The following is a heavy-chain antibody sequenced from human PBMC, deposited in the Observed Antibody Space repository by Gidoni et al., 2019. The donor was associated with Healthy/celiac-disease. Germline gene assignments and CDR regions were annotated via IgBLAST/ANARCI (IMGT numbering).Heavy chain of an antibody. V-gene: IGHV4-39*01. D-gene: IGHD3-9*01. CDR3: RSSGAGYYYSTLAY. CDR1: GGSISSSSYY. CDR2: IYYSGST. Sequence: TVSGGSISSSSYYWGWIRQPPGKGLEWIGSIYYSGSTYYIPSLKSRVTISVDTSKNQFSLKLSSVTAADTAVYYCRSSGAGYYYSTLAYWGXXTLXXXSS. J-gene: IGHJ4*02.